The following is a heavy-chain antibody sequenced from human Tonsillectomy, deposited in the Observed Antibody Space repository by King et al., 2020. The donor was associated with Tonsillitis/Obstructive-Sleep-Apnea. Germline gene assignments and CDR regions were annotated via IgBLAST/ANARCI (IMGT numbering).Heavy chain of an antibody. CDR1: GYTFTSYG. V-gene: IGHV1-18*01. D-gene: IGHD3-10*01. Sequence: VQLVESGAEVKKPGASVKVSCKASGYTFTSYGISWVRQAPGQGLEWMGWISAYNGNTNYAQKLQGRVTMTPDTSTSTAYMELRSLRSDDTAVYYCARDSVRYGLGRFFVNYYYYYYYMDVWGKGTTVTVSS. J-gene: IGHJ6*03. CDR2: ISAYNGNT. CDR3: ARDSVRYGLGRFFVNYYYYYYYMDV.